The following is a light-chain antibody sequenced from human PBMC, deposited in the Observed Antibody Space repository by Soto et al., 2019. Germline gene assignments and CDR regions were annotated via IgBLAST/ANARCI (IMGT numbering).Light chain of an antibody. V-gene: IGLV3-1*01. Sequence: SYELTQPPSVSVSPGQTATITCSGDNLGSKYVCWYQQRPGQSPVLVMYQDKYRPSGIPDRFSGANSGSTATLTITGTQAMDEDDYYCQAWDSSTYVVFGGGTKVTVL. CDR1: NLGSKY. J-gene: IGLJ2*01. CDR3: QAWDSSTYVV. CDR2: QDK.